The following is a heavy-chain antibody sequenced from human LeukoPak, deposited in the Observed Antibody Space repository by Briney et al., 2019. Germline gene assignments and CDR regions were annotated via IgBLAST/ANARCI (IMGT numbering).Heavy chain of an antibody. V-gene: IGHV4-38-2*01. J-gene: IGHJ3*02. CDR1: GYSISSGYY. CDR2: IYHSGST. Sequence: SETLSLTCAVSGYSISSGYYWGWVRQPPGKGLEWIGNIYHSGSTYYNPSLKSRVTISADTSKNQFSLKLSSVTAADTAVYYCARADDYGDSAGVSDAFDIWGQGTMVTVSS. CDR3: ARADDYGDSAGVSDAFDI. D-gene: IGHD4-17*01.